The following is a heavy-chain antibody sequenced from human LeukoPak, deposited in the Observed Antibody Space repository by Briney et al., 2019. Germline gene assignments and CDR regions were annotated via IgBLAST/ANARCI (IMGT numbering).Heavy chain of an antibody. CDR2: IYHSGST. CDR1: GYSISNGYY. D-gene: IGHD3/OR15-3a*01. V-gene: IGHV4-38-2*02. Sequence: SETLSLTCSVSGYSISNGYYWGWIRQPPGKGLEWIGSIYHSGSTNCNPSLKSRVNISVDTSKNQFSLRLTSVTAADTAVYYCARQTGSGLFILPGGQGTLVTVSS. J-gene: IGHJ4*02. CDR3: ARQTGSGLFILP.